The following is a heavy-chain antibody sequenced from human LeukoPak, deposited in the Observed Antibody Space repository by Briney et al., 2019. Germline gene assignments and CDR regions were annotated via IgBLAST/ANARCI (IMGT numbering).Heavy chain of an antibody. CDR2: IYYSGRT. CDR1: GGSISSSSYY. J-gene: IGHJ4*02. CDR3: ARLEVAGIKDY. V-gene: IGHV4-39*01. Sequence: PSETLSLTCTVSGGSISSSSYYWGWIRQPPGKGLEWIGSIYYSGRTYYNPSLKSRVTISVDTSKNQFSLKLSSVTAADTAVYYCARLEVAGIKDYWGQGTLVTVSS. D-gene: IGHD6-19*01.